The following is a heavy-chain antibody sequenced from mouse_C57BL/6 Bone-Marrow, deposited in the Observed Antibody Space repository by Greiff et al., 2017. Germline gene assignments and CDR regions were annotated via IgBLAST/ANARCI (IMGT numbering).Heavy chain of an antibody. CDR3: TDGYYDY. Sequence: VQLQQSGAELVRPGASVKLSCTASGFNIKDDYMHWVKQRPEQGLERIGWIDPENGDTEYASKFQGKATITADTSSNTAYLQLSSLTSEDTAVYYCTDGYYDYWGQGTTLTVSS. V-gene: IGHV14-4*01. J-gene: IGHJ2*01. D-gene: IGHD2-3*01. CDR1: GFNIKDDY. CDR2: IDPENGDT.